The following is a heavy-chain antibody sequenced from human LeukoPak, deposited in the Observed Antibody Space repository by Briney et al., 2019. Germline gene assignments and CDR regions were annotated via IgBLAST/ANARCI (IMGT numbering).Heavy chain of an antibody. CDR1: GGTFSSYA. V-gene: IGHV1-8*03. Sequence: ASVKVSXKASGGTFSSYAISWVRQATGQGLEWMGWMNPNSGNTGYAQKFQGRVTITRNTSISTAYMELSSLRSEDTAVYYCARGRFLEWLFKAPLGYWGQGTLVTVSS. CDR3: ARGRFLEWLFKAPLGY. CDR2: MNPNSGNT. J-gene: IGHJ4*02. D-gene: IGHD3-3*01.